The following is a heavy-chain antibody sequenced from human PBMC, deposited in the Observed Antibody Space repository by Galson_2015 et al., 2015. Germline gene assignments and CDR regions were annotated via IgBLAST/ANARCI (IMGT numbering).Heavy chain of an antibody. D-gene: IGHD2-15*01. CDR2: IKQDGSGK. CDR1: GICFCNYW. J-gene: IGHJ4*02. CDR3: AVGGYCSGGRCYYFDY. V-gene: IGHV3-7*01. Sequence: PRISFAAPGICFCNYWVSWVRPGPGEGVGWGGHIKQDGSGKYSVDSVKGRFTISRDNTKNSLYLQMNGLRAEDTAVYYCAVGGYCSGGRCYYFDYWGQGILVTVSS.